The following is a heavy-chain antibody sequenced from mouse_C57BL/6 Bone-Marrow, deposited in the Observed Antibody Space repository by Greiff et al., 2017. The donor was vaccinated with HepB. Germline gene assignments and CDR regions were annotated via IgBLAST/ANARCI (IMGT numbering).Heavy chain of an antibody. Sequence: EVQLQQSGAELVRPGASVKLSCTASGFNIKDDYMHWVKQRPEQGLEWIGWIDPENGDTEYASKFQGKATITADTSSNTAYLQLSSLTSEDTAVYCWTRYGSSYDWFAYGGQGTLVTVSA. CDR3: TRYGSSYDWFAY. D-gene: IGHD1-1*01. V-gene: IGHV14-4*01. J-gene: IGHJ3*01. CDR2: IDPENGDT. CDR1: GFNIKDDY.